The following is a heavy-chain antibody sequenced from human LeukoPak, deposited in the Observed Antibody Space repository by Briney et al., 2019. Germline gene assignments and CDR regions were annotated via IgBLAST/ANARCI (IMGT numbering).Heavy chain of an antibody. CDR1: GFTFSSYG. D-gene: IGHD2-2*01. J-gene: IGHJ3*02. V-gene: IGHV3-23*01. CDR3: AREDIVVVPAAPNDAFDI. Sequence: PGGSLRLSCAASGFTFSSYGMSWVRQAPGKGLEWVSAISGSGGSTYYADSAKGRFTISRDNAKNSLYLQMNSLRAEDTAVYYCAREDIVVVPAAPNDAFDIWGQGTMVTVSS. CDR2: ISGSGGST.